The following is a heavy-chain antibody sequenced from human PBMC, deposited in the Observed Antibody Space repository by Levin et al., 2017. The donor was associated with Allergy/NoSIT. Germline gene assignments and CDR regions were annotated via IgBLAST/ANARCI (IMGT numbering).Heavy chain of an antibody. V-gene: IGHV3-30*04. CDR1: RFTFRRYA. CDR3: AKDSIVIVPAQFTFDY. Sequence: GSLRLSCAASRFTFRRYAMHWVRQAPGKGLEWVAVISDDGSNKYYRDSVKGRFTISRDNSKNTLYLQMNSLRAEDTAVYYCAKDSIVIVPAQFTFDYWGQGTLVTVSS. D-gene: IGHD2-2*01. J-gene: IGHJ4*02. CDR2: ISDDGSNK.